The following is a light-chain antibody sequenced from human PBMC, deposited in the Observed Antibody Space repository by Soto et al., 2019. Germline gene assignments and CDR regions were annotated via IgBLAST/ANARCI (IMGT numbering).Light chain of an antibody. J-gene: IGKJ4*01. CDR3: QQYNILPLT. CDR2: GAS. V-gene: IGKV3-15*01. CDR1: QSVSTN. Sequence: EMVMTHSPVTLSVTPGERATLSCRASQSVSTNLAWYQQKPGQAPRLLIYGASTRATDIPARFSGSGSGTEFALTISSLQSEDFAVYYCQQYNILPLTFGGG.